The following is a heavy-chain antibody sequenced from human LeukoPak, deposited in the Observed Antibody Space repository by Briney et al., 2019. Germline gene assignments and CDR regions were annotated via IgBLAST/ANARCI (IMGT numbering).Heavy chain of an antibody. CDR3: AAGRRLGELFFDY. Sequence: SVKVSCKASEGTFFCYSIDWVRQAPGQGLDWVGGINPIFNILYYAQNFQGRVTITADESTNTAYLELDSLKHDDTAVYYCAAGRRLGELFFDYWGQGTLVTVSS. CDR2: INPIFNIL. J-gene: IGHJ4*02. V-gene: IGHV1-69*13. D-gene: IGHD3-10*01. CDR1: EGTFFCYS.